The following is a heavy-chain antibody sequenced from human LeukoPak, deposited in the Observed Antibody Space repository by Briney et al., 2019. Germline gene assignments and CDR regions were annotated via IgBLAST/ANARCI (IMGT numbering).Heavy chain of an antibody. CDR1: GFTFSSYG. Sequence: PGGSLRLSCAASGFTFSSYGMHWVRQAPGKGLEWVAVISYDGSNKYYADSVKGRFTISRDESKNTLYLQMNSPRADDTAVYYCARDSNGPALWGQGTPVTVSS. CDR3: ARDSNGPAL. J-gene: IGHJ4*02. CDR2: ISYDGSNK. V-gene: IGHV3-30*03. D-gene: IGHD2-8*01.